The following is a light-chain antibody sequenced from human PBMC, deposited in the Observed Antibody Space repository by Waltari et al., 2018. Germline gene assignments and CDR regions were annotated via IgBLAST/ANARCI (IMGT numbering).Light chain of an antibody. Sequence: QAGLTQPPSVSTGLGQTPTPTCTGNTNNVGNQGTHWQQQHQGHPPKLLSYRNNNRPSGISEKFSASRSGNTASLTITGLQPEDEADYYCSAWDSNLSAWVFGGGTKLTVL. J-gene: IGLJ3*02. V-gene: IGLV10-54*04. CDR1: TNNVGNQG. CDR2: RNN. CDR3: SAWDSNLSAWV.